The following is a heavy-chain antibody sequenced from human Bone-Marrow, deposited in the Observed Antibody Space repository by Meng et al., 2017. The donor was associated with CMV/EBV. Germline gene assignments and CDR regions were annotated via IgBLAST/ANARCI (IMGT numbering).Heavy chain of an antibody. J-gene: IGHJ4*02. CDR2: IYPGDSDT. CDR1: GYSFTSYW. CDR3: ARGVVPAATPFDY. V-gene: IGHV5-51*01. D-gene: IGHD2-2*01. Sequence: GGSLRLSCKGSGYSFTSYWIGWVCQMPGKGLEWMGIIYPGDSDTRYSPSFQGQVTISADKSISTAYLQWSSLKASDTAMYYCARGVVPAATPFDYWGQATLVAVSS.